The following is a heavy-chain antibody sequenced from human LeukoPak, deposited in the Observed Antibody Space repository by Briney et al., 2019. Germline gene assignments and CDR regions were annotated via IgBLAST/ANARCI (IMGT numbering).Heavy chain of an antibody. D-gene: IGHD3-10*01. CDR2: IYPSDSET. J-gene: IGHJ4*02. CDR1: GYSLNTFW. CDR3: ARLIYYGSGKTYFFDS. V-gene: IGHV5-51*01. Sequence: GESLKISYKGSGYSLNTFWIGWVRQTPETGLEWMGNIYPSDSETKYKPSFQGQVTISVDKSISTAYLRLSSLKASDTAIYYCARLIYYGSGKTYFFDSWGQGTLVTVSS.